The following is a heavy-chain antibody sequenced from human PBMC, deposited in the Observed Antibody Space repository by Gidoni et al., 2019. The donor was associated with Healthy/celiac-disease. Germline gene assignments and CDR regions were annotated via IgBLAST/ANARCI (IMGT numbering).Heavy chain of an antibody. V-gene: IGHV4-38-2*02. Sequence: QVQLQESGPGLVKPSETLSLTCAVSVYSISSGYYWGWIRQPPGKGLELIGSIYHSWSNYYKPSLKSRVTRSVATSKNHFSLKLSSVTAADTAVYYCAREISGIAVAGLDYWGQGTLVTVSS. CDR1: VYSISSGYY. D-gene: IGHD6-19*01. CDR2: IYHSWSN. CDR3: AREISGIAVAGLDY. J-gene: IGHJ4*02.